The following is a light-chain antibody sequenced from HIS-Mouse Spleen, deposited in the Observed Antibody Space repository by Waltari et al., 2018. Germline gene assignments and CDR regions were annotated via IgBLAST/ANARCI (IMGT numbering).Light chain of an antibody. CDR2: EVS. CDR1: TSDVGGSNY. V-gene: IGLV2-8*01. CDR3: SSYAGSNNYV. J-gene: IGLJ1*01. Sequence: QSALTQPPSASGSPGQSVTISCTGTTSDVGGSNYVFCFQQHPGQAPKLLIYEVSKRPSGVPDRFSGSKSGNTASLTVSGLQAEDEADYYCSSYAGSNNYVFGTGTKVTVL.